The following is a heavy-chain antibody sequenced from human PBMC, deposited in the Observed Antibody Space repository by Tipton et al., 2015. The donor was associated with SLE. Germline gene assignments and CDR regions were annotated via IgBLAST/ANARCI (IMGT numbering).Heavy chain of an antibody. CDR3: ARVPLDY. CDR1: GVSISSYY. CDR2: IYYSGST. V-gene: IGHV4-59*01. J-gene: IGHJ4*02. Sequence: TLSLTCTVSGVSISSYYWSWIRQPPGKGLEWIGYIYYSGSTNYNPSLKSRVTISVDTSKNQFSLKLSSVTAADTAVYYCARVPLDYWGQGTLVTVSS. D-gene: IGHD1-1*01.